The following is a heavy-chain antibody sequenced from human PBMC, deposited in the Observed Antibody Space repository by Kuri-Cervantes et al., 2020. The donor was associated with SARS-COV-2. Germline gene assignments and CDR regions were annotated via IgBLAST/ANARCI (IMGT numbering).Heavy chain of an antibody. D-gene: IGHD1-1*01. V-gene: IGHV1-69*04. CDR2: IIPILGTA. J-gene: IGHJ6*03. CDR1: GGTFSSYA. CDR3: AKGTGRLPYYMDV. Sequence: SVKVSCKASGGTFSSYAISWVRQAPGQGLEWMGRIIPILGTANYAQKFQGRVTITADKSTSTAYMELSSLRSEDTAVYYCAKGTGRLPYYMDVWGKGTTVTVSS.